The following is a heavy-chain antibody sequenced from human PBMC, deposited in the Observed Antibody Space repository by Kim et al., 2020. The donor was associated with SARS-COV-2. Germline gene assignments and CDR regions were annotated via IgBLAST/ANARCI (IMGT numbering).Heavy chain of an antibody. D-gene: IGHD2-15*01. Sequence: SETLSLTCTVSGGSISSSSYYWGWIRQPPGKGLEWIGSIYYSGSTYYKPSLKSRVTISVDTSENQFSLKLSSVTAADTAVYYCARPGGYCSGGSCFPAYYYYGMDVCGQGTTVTDS. V-gene: IGHV4-39*01. CDR3: ARPGGYCSGGSCFPAYYYYGMDV. J-gene: IGHJ6*02. CDR2: IYYSGST. CDR1: GGSISSSSYY.